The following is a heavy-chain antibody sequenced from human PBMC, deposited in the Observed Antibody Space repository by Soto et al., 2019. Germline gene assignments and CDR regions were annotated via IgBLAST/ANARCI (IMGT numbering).Heavy chain of an antibody. CDR3: ARGRTTVTTFVFDY. CDR2: IYYSGST. V-gene: IGHV4-30-4*01. CDR1: GGSISSGDYY. J-gene: IGHJ4*02. D-gene: IGHD4-17*01. Sequence: LCGGSISSGDYYWSWIRQPPGKGLEWIGYIYYSGSTYYNPSLKSRVTISVDTSKNQFSLKLSSVTAADTAVYYCARGRTTVTTFVFDYWGQGTLVTVSS.